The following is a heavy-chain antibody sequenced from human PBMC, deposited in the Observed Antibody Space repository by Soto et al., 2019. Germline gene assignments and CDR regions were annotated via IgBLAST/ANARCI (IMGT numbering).Heavy chain of an antibody. Sequence: GGSLRLSCSASGLTFSSYNMNWVRQAPGKGLEWVSSISSSSGTYIYYADSVKGRFTISRDNAKNSLFLQMNSLRAEDTAVYYCATTCSTTSSTMGGMDVWGQGTRVTFSS. J-gene: IGHJ6*02. CDR1: GLTFSSYN. V-gene: IGHV3-21*01. CDR3: ATTCSTTSSTMGGMDV. D-gene: IGHD2-2*01. CDR2: ISSSSGTYI.